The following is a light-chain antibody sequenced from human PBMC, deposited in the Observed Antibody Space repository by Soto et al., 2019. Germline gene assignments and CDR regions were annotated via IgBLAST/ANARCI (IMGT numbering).Light chain of an antibody. V-gene: IGKV3-15*01. J-gene: IGKJ1*01. CDR2: RAS. CDR1: HYVYSN. CDR3: QQYHNLWT. Sequence: EIVLTQSPATLSLSPGERATLSCTASHYVYSNVAWFQQRPGQAPRLLIYRASTRATGTPARFSGSGSGTEFTLTITSLQSEDFALYYCQQYHNLWTFGRGTEVEIK.